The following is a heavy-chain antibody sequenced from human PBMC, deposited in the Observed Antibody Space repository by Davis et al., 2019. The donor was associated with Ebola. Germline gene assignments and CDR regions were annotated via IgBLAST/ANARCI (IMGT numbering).Heavy chain of an antibody. CDR2: INSDGSST. V-gene: IGHV3-74*01. D-gene: IGHD4-11*01. J-gene: IGHJ5*02. CDR3: ARDRGSTVTTWFDP. CDR1: GFTFSSYW. Sequence: HTGGSLRLSCAASGFTFSSYWMHWVRQPPGKGLVWVSRINSDGSSTSYADSVKGRFTISRDNATNTLYLQMNSLRAEDTAVYYCARDRGSTVTTWFDPWGQGTLVTVSS.